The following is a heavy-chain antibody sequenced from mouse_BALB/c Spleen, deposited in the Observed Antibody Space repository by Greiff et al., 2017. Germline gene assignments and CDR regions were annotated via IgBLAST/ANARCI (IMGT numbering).Heavy chain of an antibody. D-gene: IGHD2-2*01. Sequence: DLVKPGASVKLSCKASGYTFTSYWINWIKQRPGQGLEWIGRIAPGSGSTYYNEMFKGKATLTVDTSSSTAYIQLSSLSSEDSAVYFCARYGYDGSWFAYWGQGTLVTVSA. V-gene: IGHV1S41*01. CDR3: ARYGYDGSWFAY. CDR1: GYTFTSYW. CDR2: IAPGSGST. J-gene: IGHJ3*01.